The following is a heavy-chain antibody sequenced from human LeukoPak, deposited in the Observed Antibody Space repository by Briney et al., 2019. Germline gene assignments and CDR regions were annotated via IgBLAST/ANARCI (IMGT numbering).Heavy chain of an antibody. J-gene: IGHJ4*02. D-gene: IGHD6-19*01. CDR1: GFTFSSYG. CDR2: IWYDGSNK. CDR3: AKDLYSSGWYLDY. Sequence: GGSLRLSCAASGFTFSSYGMHWVRQAPGKGLEWVAVIWYDGSNKYYADSVKGRFTISRDNSTNTLYLQMNSLRAEDTAVYYCAKDLYSSGWYLDYWGQGTLVTVSS. V-gene: IGHV3-33*06.